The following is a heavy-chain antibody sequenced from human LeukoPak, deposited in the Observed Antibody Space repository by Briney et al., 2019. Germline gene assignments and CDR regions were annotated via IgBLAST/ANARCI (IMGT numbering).Heavy chain of an antibody. J-gene: IGHJ4*02. Sequence: SETLSLTCTVSGDSISSSFYYWGWIRQPPGKGLEWIGSIYYGGGTHYNPSLKSRATIFLDTSMNQFSLRLTSVTAADTALYFCARESFEEPGTMDHWGQGTLVSVSS. CDR2: IYYGGGT. D-gene: IGHD4/OR15-4a*01. V-gene: IGHV4-39*07. CDR3: ARESFEEPGTMDH. CDR1: GDSISSSFYY.